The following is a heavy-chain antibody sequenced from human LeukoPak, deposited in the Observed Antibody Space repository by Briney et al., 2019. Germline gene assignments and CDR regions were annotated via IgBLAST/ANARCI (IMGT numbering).Heavy chain of an antibody. V-gene: IGHV4-59*01. J-gene: IGHJ3*02. CDR2: IYYSGNT. CDR3: ARVGRGSFDI. Sequence: SETLSLTCTVSGGSISTYYWTWIRPPPGKGLEWIGYIYYSGNTNYNPSLKSRVTISVDTSKNQFSLKLSSVTAADTAVYFCARVGRGSFDIWGQGTMVTVSS. D-gene: IGHD1-26*01. CDR1: GGSISTYY.